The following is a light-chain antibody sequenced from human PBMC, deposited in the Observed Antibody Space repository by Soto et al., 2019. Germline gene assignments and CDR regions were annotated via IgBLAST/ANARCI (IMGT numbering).Light chain of an antibody. J-gene: IGKJ2*01. CDR2: DAS. CDR3: QQYDNLPYT. V-gene: IGKV1-33*01. CDR1: QGITNF. Sequence: DTQLTQSPSSLSASVGDSVTITCQASQGITNFLNWYQQKPGKAPKLLISDASNLETGVPSRFSGSGSGSEFTFTISSLQPEDVATYYCQQYDNLPYTFGQGTKLEIK.